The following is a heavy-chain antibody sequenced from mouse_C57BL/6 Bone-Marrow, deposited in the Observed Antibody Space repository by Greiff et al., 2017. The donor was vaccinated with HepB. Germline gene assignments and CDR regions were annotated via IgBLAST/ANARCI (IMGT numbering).Heavy chain of an antibody. CDR1: GFTFSSYT. D-gene: IGHD2-5*01. Sequence: EVQVVESGGGLVKPGGSLKLSCAASGFTFSSYTMSWVRQTPEKRLEWVATISCGGGNTYYPDSVKGRFTIARANAKHPLYRQMSSLRSEDTAVDYCARHGVPDYDSNYRFAYWGQGTLVTVSA. CDR2: ISCGGGNT. J-gene: IGHJ3*01. V-gene: IGHV5-9*04. CDR3: ARHGVPDYDSNYRFAY.